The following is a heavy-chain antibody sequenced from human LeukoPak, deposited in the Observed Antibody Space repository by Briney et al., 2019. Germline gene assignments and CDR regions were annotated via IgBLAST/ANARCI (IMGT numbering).Heavy chain of an antibody. D-gene: IGHD5-12*01. CDR3: AREGTFSGYSGGFDP. CDR1: GYTFTGYY. CDR2: INPNTGGT. V-gene: IGHV1-2*02. Sequence: GTSVKVSCKASGYTFTGYYVHWVRQAPGQGLEWMGWINPNTGGTNYAQKFQGRVTMTRDTSISTAYMELSRLRSDDTAVYYCAREGTFSGYSGGFDPWGQGTLVTVSS. J-gene: IGHJ5*02.